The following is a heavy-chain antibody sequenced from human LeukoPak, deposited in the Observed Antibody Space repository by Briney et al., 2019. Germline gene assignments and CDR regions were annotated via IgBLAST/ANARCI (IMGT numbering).Heavy chain of an antibody. CDR2: ISSSSSTI. J-gene: IGHJ6*02. CDR3: ARGPNYYYYGMDV. Sequence: GGSLRLSCAASGFTFSSYGMHWVRQAPGKGLEWVSYISSSSSTIFYADSVKGRFTISRDNAKNSLYLQMNSLSAEDTAVYYCARGPNYYYYGMDVWGQGTTVTVSS. V-gene: IGHV3-48*04. CDR1: GFTFSSYG.